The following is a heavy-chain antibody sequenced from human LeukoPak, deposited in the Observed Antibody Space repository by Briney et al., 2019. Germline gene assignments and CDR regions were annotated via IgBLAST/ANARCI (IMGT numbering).Heavy chain of an antibody. Sequence: SETLSLTCTVSGGSISSYYWSWIRQPPGKGLEWIGYIYNSGSTNYNPSLKSRVTISVDTSKNQFSLKLSSVTAADSAVYYCARDKSVAARPGEDYYYYMDVWGKGTTVTVSS. CDR3: ARDKSVAARPGEDYYYYMDV. V-gene: IGHV4-59*01. D-gene: IGHD6-6*01. CDR2: IYNSGST. J-gene: IGHJ6*03. CDR1: GGSISSYY.